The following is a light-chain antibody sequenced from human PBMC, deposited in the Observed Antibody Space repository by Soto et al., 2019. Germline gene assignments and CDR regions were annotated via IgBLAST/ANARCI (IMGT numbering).Light chain of an antibody. J-gene: IGLJ2*01. Sequence: QSALTQPPSASGSPGQSVTISCTGTSSDVGGYNYVSWFQQHPGKAPKLIIFEVNKRPSGVPDRFSGSKSGDTASLTVSGLQADDEADYYCSSYAITYRPHVVFGGGTKLTVL. CDR2: EVN. CDR3: SSYAITYRPHVV. V-gene: IGLV2-8*01. CDR1: SSDVGGYNY.